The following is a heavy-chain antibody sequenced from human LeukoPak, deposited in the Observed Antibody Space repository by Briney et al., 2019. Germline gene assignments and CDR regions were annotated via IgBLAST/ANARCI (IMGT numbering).Heavy chain of an antibody. V-gene: IGHV4-59*01. CDR2: IYYSGST. D-gene: IGHD5-12*01. CDR1: GGSISSYY. CDR3: ARLRGGYADY. Sequence: SETLSLTCTVSGGSISSYYWSWNRQPPGKGLEWIGYIYYSGSTNYNPSLKSRVTISVDTSKNQFSLKLSSVTAADTAVYYCARLRGGYADYWGQGTLVTVSS. J-gene: IGHJ4*02.